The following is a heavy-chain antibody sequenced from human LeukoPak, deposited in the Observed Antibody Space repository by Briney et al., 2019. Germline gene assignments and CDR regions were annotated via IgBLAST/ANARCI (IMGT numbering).Heavy chain of an antibody. J-gene: IGHJ6*02. CDR2: INPSGGST. Sequence: ASVKVSCKASDFSFTSYGMSWVRQAPGQGLEWMGIINPSGGSTSYAQKFQGRVTMTRDTSTSTVYMELSSLRSEDTAVYYCARDPGRWLQLTRYYYYGMDVWGQGTTVTVSS. CDR1: DFSFTSYG. V-gene: IGHV1-46*01. CDR3: ARDPGRWLQLTRYYYYGMDV. D-gene: IGHD5-24*01.